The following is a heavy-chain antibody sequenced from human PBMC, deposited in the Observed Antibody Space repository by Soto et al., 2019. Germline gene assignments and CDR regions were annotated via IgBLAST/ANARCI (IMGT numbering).Heavy chain of an antibody. CDR1: GGTFSSYT. J-gene: IGHJ4*02. CDR3: ASRRQSMSNFDY. V-gene: IGHV1-69*02. Sequence: QVQLVQSGAEVKKPGSSVKVSCKASGGTFSSYTISWVRQAPGQGLEWTGRIIPILGIANYAQKFQGRVTITADKSTSTAYMELSSLRSEDTAVYYCASRRQSMSNFDYWGQGTLVTVSS. CDR2: IIPILGIA. D-gene: IGHD6-19*01.